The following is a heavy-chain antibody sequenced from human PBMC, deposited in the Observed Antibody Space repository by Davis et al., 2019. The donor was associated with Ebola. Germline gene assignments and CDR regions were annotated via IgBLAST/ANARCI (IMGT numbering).Heavy chain of an antibody. CDR3: ARVEVVPAAIRPYYYYYMDV. CDR2: IYYSGST. J-gene: IGHJ6*03. D-gene: IGHD2-2*01. V-gene: IGHV4-30-4*08. Sequence: PSETLSLTCTVSGGSISSGDYYWSWIRQPPGKGLEWIGYIYYSGSTYYNPSLKSRVTISVDTSKNQFSLKLSSATAADTAVYYCARVEVVPAAIRPYYYYYMDVWGKGTTVTVSS. CDR1: GGSISSGDYY.